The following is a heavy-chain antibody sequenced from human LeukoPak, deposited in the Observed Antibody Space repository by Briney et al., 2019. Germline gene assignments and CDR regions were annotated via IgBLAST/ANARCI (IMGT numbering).Heavy chain of an antibody. CDR1: RFTFSSYG. V-gene: IGHV3-7*01. CDR2: INQDGSEK. Sequence: GGSLRLSCAASRFTFSSYGVSWVRQAPGKGLEWVANINQDGSEKYYVDSVKGRFTISRDNAKNSLYVQMNSLRAEDTAVYYCARTANLDYWGQGTLVTVSS. J-gene: IGHJ4*02. D-gene: IGHD2-21*02. CDR3: ARTANLDY.